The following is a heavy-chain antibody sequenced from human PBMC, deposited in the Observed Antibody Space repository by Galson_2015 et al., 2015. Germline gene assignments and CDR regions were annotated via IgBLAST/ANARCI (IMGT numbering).Heavy chain of an antibody. Sequence: ETLSLTCTVSGGSVSSGSYYWSWIRQPPGKGLEWIGYIYYSGSTNYNPSLKSRVTISVDTSKNQFSLKLSSVTAADTAVYYCARASTGYCSSTSCYTRGYYYYYGMDVWGHGTTVTVSS. CDR3: ARASTGYCSSTSCYTRGYYYYYGMDV. D-gene: IGHD2-2*02. V-gene: IGHV4-61*01. CDR1: GGSVSSGSYY. CDR2: IYYSGST. J-gene: IGHJ6*02.